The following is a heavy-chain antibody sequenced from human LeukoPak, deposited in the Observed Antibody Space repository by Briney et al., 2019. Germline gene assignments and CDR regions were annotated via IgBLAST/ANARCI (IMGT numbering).Heavy chain of an antibody. D-gene: IGHD6-13*01. CDR2: LGDRT. CDR3: AKAWAAAGTFAS. V-gene: IGHV3-23*01. J-gene: IGHJ4*02. Sequence: GGSLRLSCAASGFTFSTYAMSWVRHFPGKGLEWVSALGDRTYYADSVKGRFTISRDNSKSTLYLQMYSLRAEDTAVYYCAKAWAAAGTFASWGQGTLVTVSS. CDR1: GFTFSTYA.